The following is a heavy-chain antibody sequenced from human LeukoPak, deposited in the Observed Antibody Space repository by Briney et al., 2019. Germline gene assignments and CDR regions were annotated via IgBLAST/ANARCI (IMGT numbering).Heavy chain of an antibody. D-gene: IGHD1-26*01. V-gene: IGHV3-48*01. J-gene: IGHJ4*02. CDR1: GFTFSGYS. CDR2: ISSGSRTI. CDR3: ARESISGHRDFDY. Sequence: PGGSLRLSCAASGFTFSGYSMNWVRQAPGKGLEWLSYISSGSRTIYYADSVKGRFTVSRDNAKNSLYLQMNSLRAEDTAVHYCARESISGHRDFDYWGQGALVTVSS.